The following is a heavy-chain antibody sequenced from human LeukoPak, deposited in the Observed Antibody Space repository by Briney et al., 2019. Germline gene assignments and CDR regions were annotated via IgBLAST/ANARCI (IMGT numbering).Heavy chain of an antibody. V-gene: IGHV3-23*01. CDR3: AKATGYLL. Sequence: TGGSLRLSCAASGFTFSSYAMSWVRQAPGKGLEWVSAISGSRNSTYYADSVKGRFTISRDNSKNTVYLQMNSLRGEDTAVYYCAKATGYLLWGQGTLVTVSS. D-gene: IGHD1-14*01. CDR2: ISGSRNST. J-gene: IGHJ4*02. CDR1: GFTFSSYA.